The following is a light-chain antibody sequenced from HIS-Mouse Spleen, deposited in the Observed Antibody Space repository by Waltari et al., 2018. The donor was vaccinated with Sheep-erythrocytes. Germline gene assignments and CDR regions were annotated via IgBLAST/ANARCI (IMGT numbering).Light chain of an antibody. CDR2: EDS. V-gene: IGLV3-10*01. J-gene: IGLJ3*02. CDR3: YSTDSSGNHWV. CDR1: ALPKKY. Sequence: SYELTQPPSVSVSPGQTARLTCSGDALPKKYAYCYQQKSGQAPVLVIYEDSKRPPGIPERFSGSSSGTMATLTISGAQVEDDADYYCYSTDSSGNHWVFGGGTKLTVL.